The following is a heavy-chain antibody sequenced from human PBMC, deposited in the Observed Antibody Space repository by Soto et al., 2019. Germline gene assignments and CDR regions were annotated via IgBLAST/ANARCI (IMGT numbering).Heavy chain of an antibody. CDR1: GFIFSNYA. CDR3: AKDGWLHSPRSWFAFFA. J-gene: IGHJ5*02. V-gene: IGHV3-23*01. CDR2: ISVSGGDT. Sequence: EVQMLESGGGLVQRGESLRLSCAASGFIFSNYAMSWVRQAPGKGLEWVSAISVSGGDTYYVDSVKGRFTISRDNSKNTLYLQMNSLRGEDTATYYCAKDGWLHSPRSWFAFFAWGQGTMVTVSS. D-gene: IGHD3-10*01.